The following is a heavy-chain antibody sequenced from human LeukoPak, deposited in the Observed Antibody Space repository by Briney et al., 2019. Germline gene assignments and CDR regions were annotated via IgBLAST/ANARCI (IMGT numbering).Heavy chain of an antibody. CDR2: INTNTGNP. V-gene: IGHV7-4-1*02. CDR3: ARVVSEWELRTNWFDP. Sequence: GASVKVSCKASGFTFTSYAMNWVRQAPGQGLEWMGWINTNTGNPTYAQGFTGRFVFSLDTSVSTAYLQISSLKAEDTAVYYCARVVSEWELRTNWFDPWGQGTLVTVSS. D-gene: IGHD1-26*01. J-gene: IGHJ5*02. CDR1: GFTFTSYA.